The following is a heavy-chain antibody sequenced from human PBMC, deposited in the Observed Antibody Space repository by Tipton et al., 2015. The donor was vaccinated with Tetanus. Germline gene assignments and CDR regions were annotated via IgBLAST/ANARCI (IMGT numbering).Heavy chain of an antibody. CDR2: ISGSGGST. D-gene: IGHD4-11*01. CDR3: ARDYSNKGLDV. J-gene: IGHJ6*02. CDR1: GFTFSSYA. Sequence: SLRLSCAASGFTFSSYAMSWVRQAPGKGLEWVSAISGSGGSTYYADSVKGRFIISRDNAKNSLYLQMSSLKAEDTAVYYCARDYSNKGLDVWGQGTTVTVSS. V-gene: IGHV3-23*01.